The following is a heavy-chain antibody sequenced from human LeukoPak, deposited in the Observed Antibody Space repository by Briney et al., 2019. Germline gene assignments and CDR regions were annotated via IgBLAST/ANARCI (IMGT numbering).Heavy chain of an antibody. V-gene: IGHV3-30-3*01. Sequence: GGSLRLSCAASGFTFSSYAMHWVRQAPGKGLEWVAVISYDGSNKYYADSVKGRFTISRDNSKNTLYLQMNSLRAEDTAVYYCARFLWFGELSPIDDAFDIWGQGTMVTVSS. CDR2: ISYDGSNK. CDR1: GFTFSSYA. CDR3: ARFLWFGELSPIDDAFDI. D-gene: IGHD3-10*01. J-gene: IGHJ3*02.